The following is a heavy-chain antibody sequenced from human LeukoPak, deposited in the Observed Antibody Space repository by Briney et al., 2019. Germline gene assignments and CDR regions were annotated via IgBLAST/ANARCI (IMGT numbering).Heavy chain of an antibody. D-gene: IGHD3/OR15-3a*01. CDR3: ASGRHDFLH. V-gene: IGHV3-7*01. Sequence: GGSLRLSCAASGFVFSTYWMTWVRQAPGKLLEWVANINLDGTEEHYVDSSLKGRFTISRDNAKNSLYLQMTSLRVEDTAVYYCASGRHDFLHWGQGTLVTVSS. CDR1: GFVFSTYW. J-gene: IGHJ4*02. CDR2: INLDGTEE.